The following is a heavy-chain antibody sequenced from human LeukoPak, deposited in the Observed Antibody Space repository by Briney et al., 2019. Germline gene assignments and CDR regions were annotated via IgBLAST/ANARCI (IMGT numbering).Heavy chain of an antibody. V-gene: IGHV3-21*01. CDR3: ARVQYYDFWSGYYSPRSFDY. Sequence: GGSLRLSCAASGFTFSSYSMNWVRQAPGKGLEWVSSISSSSSYIYYADSVKGRFTISRDNAKNSLYLQMNSLRAEDTAVYYCARVQYYDFWSGYYSPRSFDYWGQGTLVTVSS. CDR2: ISSSSSYI. CDR1: GFTFSSYS. D-gene: IGHD3-3*01. J-gene: IGHJ4*02.